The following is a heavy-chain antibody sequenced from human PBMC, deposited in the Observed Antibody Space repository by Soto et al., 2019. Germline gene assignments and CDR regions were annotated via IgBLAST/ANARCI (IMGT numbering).Heavy chain of an antibody. V-gene: IGHV3-23*01. J-gene: IGHJ3*02. D-gene: IGHD2-15*01. CDR1: GFTFSSYA. CDR2: ISGSGGST. Sequence: EVQLLESGGGLVQPGGSLRLSCAASGFTFSSYAMSWVRQAPGKGLEWVSAISGSGGSTYYADSVKGRFTISRDNSKNTVYLQMNSLRAEDTAVYYCAKDSGCSGGRCYLFRVDAFDIWGQGTMVTVSS. CDR3: AKDSGCSGGRCYLFRVDAFDI.